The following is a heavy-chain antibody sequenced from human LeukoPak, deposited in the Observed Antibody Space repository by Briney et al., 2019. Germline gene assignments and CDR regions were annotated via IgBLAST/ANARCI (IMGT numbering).Heavy chain of an antibody. J-gene: IGHJ4*02. CDR1: GGSISSYY. CDR2: IYTSGST. Sequence: SETLSLTCTVSGGSISSYYWSWIRQPAGKGLEWIGRIYTSGSTNYNPSLKSRVTMSVDTSKNQFSLKLSSVTAADTAVYYCARGLDSSSWYVFDYWGQGTLVTVS. V-gene: IGHV4-4*07. D-gene: IGHD6-13*01. CDR3: ARGLDSSSWYVFDY.